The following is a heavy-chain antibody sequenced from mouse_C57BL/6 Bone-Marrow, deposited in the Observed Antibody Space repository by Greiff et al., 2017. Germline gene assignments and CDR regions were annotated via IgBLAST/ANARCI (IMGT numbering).Heavy chain of an antibody. J-gene: IGHJ2*01. CDR3: ARDYYDYEGYFDY. Sequence: EVQGVESGGGLVKPGGSLKLSCAASGFTFSRYALSWVRQTPEQRLEWVATLSDGGSYTYYPDNVKGRFTISRDNAKNNLYLQMSHLKSEDTAMYYCARDYYDYEGYFDYWGQGTTLTVSS. V-gene: IGHV5-4*01. CDR2: LSDGGSYT. D-gene: IGHD2-4*01. CDR1: GFTFSRYA.